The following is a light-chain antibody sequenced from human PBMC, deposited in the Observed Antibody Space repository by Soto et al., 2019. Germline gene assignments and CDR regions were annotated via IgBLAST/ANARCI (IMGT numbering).Light chain of an antibody. V-gene: IGKV1-39*01. CDR2: AAS. J-gene: IGKJ4*01. CDR3: QQSYSTPPELT. CDR1: QSISTY. Sequence: DIQMTQSPSSLSASVGDRVTITCRASQSISTYLNWYQHKPGRAPKLLIYAASTLQSGVPSRFSGSGSGTDFTLTINSLQPEDFATYYCQQSYSTPPELTFGGGTKVEIK.